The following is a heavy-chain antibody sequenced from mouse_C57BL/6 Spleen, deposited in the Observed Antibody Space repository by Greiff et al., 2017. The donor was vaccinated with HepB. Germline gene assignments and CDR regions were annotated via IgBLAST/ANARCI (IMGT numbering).Heavy chain of an antibody. CDR3: ARSLYYGNPSFAY. D-gene: IGHD2-1*01. CDR1: GYTFTDYY. Sequence: VKLMESGAELVRPGASVKLSCKASGYTFTDYYINWVKQRPGQGLEWIARIYPGSGNTYYNEKFKGKATLTAEKSSSTAYMQLSSLTSEDSAVYFCARSLYYGNPSFAYWGQGTLVTVSA. CDR2: IYPGSGNT. J-gene: IGHJ3*01. V-gene: IGHV1-76*01.